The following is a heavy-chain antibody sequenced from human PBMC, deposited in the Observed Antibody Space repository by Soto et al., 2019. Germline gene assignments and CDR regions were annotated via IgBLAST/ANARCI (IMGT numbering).Heavy chain of an antibody. CDR1: GFTFSSYW. CDR3: ARHISNFRYYYYAMDV. V-gene: IGHV3-74*01. J-gene: IGHJ6*02. D-gene: IGHD6-13*01. Sequence: GGSLRLSCAASGFTFSSYWMHWVRQAPGKGLVWVSRINSDGSSTSYADSVKGRFTISRDNAKSTLYLQMNSLRAEDTAMYYCARHISNFRYYYYAMDVWGQGTTVTVSS. CDR2: INSDGSST.